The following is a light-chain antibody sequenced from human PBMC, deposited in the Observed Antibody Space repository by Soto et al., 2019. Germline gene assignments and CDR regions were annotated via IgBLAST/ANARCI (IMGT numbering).Light chain of an antibody. J-gene: IGKJ5*01. CDR2: GAS. CDR1: QSVSSSN. V-gene: IGKV3D-20*02. Sequence: EIVLTQSPGTLSLSPGDRATLYCRASQSVSSSNLAWYQQKRGQSPRLLIYGASSRATGIPDRFSGSGSGPEFTLTISSLQSEDFTVYYCQQRSNWPPITFGQGTRLEI. CDR3: QQRSNWPPIT.